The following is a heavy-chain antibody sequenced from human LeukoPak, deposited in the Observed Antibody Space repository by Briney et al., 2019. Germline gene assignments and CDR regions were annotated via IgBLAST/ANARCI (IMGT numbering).Heavy chain of an antibody. J-gene: IGHJ4*02. CDR3: ARDRQSGSYDGAVNY. D-gene: IGHD1-26*01. CDR1: GYTFNNYF. V-gene: IGHV1-2*06. CDR2: INPNRGGT. Sequence: GASVKVSCKASGYTFNNYFMHWERQAPGQGLEWMGRINPNRGGTSYAQTFQDRVTMTWDTSISTAYMELSSLRSDDTAIYYCARDRQSGSYDGAVNYWGQGTLVTVSS.